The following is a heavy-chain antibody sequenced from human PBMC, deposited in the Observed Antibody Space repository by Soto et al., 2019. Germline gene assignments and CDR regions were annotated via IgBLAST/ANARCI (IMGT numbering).Heavy chain of an antibody. V-gene: IGHV3-15*01. J-gene: IGHJ4*02. D-gene: IGHD2-15*01. CDR1: GFTFSNAW. Sequence: EVQLVESGGGLVKPGGSLRLSCAASGFTFSNAWMSWVRQAPGKGLEWVGRIKSKTDGGTTDYAAPVKGRFTISRDDSKNTLYLQMNSLKTEDTAVYYCTTDLTGYCRGGSCYSGGVDYWGQGTLVNVSS. CDR3: TTDLTGYCRGGSCYSGGVDY. CDR2: IKSKTDGGTT.